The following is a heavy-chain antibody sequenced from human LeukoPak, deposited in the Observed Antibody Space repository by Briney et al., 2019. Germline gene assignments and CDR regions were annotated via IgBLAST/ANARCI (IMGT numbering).Heavy chain of an antibody. J-gene: IGHJ3*02. CDR3: ATVGWELPHDAFDI. Sequence: GGSLRLSCAASGFTFNRYSMNWVRQAPGKGLEWVSSISSSSSYMYYADSVKGRFTISRDNAKNSLYLQMNSLRAEDMALYYCATVGWELPHDAFDIWGQGTMVTVSS. V-gene: IGHV3-21*01. CDR2: ISSSSSYM. D-gene: IGHD2-15*01. CDR1: GFTFNRYS.